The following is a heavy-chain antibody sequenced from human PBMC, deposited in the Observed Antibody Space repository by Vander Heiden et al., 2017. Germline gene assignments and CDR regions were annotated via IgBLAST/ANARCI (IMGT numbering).Heavy chain of an antibody. CDR1: GFTVSRHY. V-gene: IGHV3-53*01. CDR3: ARDSRYCSGGSCYSDY. CDR2: IYSGGST. D-gene: IGHD2-15*01. J-gene: IGHJ4*02. Sequence: EVQLVESGGGLIQPGGSLRLSCAASGFTVSRHYMSGVRQAPGKGLVWVSVIYSGGSTYYADSVKGRFTISRDNSKNTLYLQMNSLRAEDTAVYYCARDSRYCSGGSCYSDYWGQGTLVTVSS.